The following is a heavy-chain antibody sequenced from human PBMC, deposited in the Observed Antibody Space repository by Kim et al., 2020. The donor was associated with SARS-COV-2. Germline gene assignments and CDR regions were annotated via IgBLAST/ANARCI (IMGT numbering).Heavy chain of an antibody. CDR3: ARERIVATPRRGFDP. J-gene: IGHJ5*02. Sequence: QKLQGRVTMTTDTSTSTAYMELRSLRSDDTAVYYCARERIVATPRRGFDPWGQGTLVTVSS. V-gene: IGHV1-18*01. D-gene: IGHD5-12*01.